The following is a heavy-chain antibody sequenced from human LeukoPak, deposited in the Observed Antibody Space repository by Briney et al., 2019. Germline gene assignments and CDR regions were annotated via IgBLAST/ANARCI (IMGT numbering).Heavy chain of an antibody. D-gene: IGHD3-3*01. CDR1: GFTVSSNY. CDR2: IYSGGST. CDR3: ARGGTTYYDFWSGYYTIPY. Sequence: GGSLRLSCAASGFTVSSNYMSWVRQAPGKGLEWVSVIYSGGSTYYADSVKGRFTISRDNSKNTLYLQMNSLRAEDTAVYYCARGGTTYYDFWSGYYTIPYWGQGTLITVSS. V-gene: IGHV3-53*01. J-gene: IGHJ4*02.